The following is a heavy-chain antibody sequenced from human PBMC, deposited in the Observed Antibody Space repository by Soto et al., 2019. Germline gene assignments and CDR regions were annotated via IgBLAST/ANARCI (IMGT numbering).Heavy chain of an antibody. Sequence: QVQLVESGGGVVQPGRSLRLSCAASGFTFSSYAMHWVRQAPGKGLEWVAVISYDGSNKYYADSVKGRFTISRDNSKNPLNLQMKSLRGEDTDVYYCARDYRYFSGGSWYLGWYDPWGQGNLVNGFS. V-gene: IGHV3-30-3*01. CDR1: GFTFSSYA. J-gene: IGHJ5*02. D-gene: IGHD2-15*01. CDR2: ISYDGSNK. CDR3: ARDYRYFSGGSWYLGWYDP.